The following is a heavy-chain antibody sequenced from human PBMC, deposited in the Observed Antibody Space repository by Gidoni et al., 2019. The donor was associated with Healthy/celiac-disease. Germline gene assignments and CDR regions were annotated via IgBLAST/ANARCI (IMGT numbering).Heavy chain of an antibody. CDR2: INPSGGST. J-gene: IGHJ4*02. V-gene: IGHV1-46*01. CDR1: GYTFTSYY. CDR3: ARGPPGPDGYNGRALDY. Sequence: QVQLVQSGAEVKKPGASVKVSCKASGYTFTSYYMHWVQQAPGQGLEWMGIINPSGGSTSYAQKFQGRVTMTRDTSTSTVYMELSSLRSEDTAVYYCARGPPGPDGYNGRALDYWGQGTLVTVSS. D-gene: IGHD5-12*01.